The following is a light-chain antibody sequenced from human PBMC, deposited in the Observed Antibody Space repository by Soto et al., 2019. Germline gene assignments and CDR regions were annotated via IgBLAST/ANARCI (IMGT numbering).Light chain of an antibody. CDR2: GAS. CDR3: QQYGSSPLT. V-gene: IGKV3-20*01. J-gene: IGKJ4*01. Sequence: DMVLTQSPGPLSLSPGERSTLSCRASQSVSSSYLAWYQQKPGQAPRLLIYGASSRATGIPDRFSGSGSGTDFTLTISRLEPEDFAVYYCQQYGSSPLTFGGGTMVDTK. CDR1: QSVSSSY.